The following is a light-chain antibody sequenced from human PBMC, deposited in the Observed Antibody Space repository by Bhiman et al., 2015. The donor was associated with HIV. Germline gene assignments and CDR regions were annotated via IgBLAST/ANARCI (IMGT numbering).Light chain of an antibody. V-gene: IGLV2-14*03. CDR3: TSYTATASFV. CDR1: SRDVGGYDY. CDR2: DVS. J-gene: IGLJ1*01. Sequence: QSALTQPASVSGSPGQSITISCTGTSRDVGGYDYVSWYQQHPGKAPRLIIYDVSQRPSGISNRFSGSKSGNTASLTISGLQAEDEADYCTSYTATASFVFGGATKVTVL.